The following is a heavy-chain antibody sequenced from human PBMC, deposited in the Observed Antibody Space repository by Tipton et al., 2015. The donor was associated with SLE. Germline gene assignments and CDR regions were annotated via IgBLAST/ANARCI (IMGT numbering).Heavy chain of an antibody. CDR1: GDSINRASYY. V-gene: IGHV4-61*09. J-gene: IGHJ4*02. Sequence: LRLSCTVSGDSINRASYYWSWIRQPAGKGLEWIGHIYTSGSTSYNPSLKSRVTISVDTSKNQFSLKLTSVTAADTAVYYCATVTSSSWFRAFDYWGQGTLVTVSS. D-gene: IGHD6-13*01. CDR2: IYTSGST. CDR3: ATVTSSSWFRAFDY.